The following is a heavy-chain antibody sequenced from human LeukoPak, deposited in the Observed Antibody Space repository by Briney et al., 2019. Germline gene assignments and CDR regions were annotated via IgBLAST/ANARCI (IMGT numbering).Heavy chain of an antibody. CDR2: IYYSGST. Sequence: SETLSLTCTVSGGSISSSSYYWGWIRQPPGKGLEWIGYIYYSGSTNYNPSLKSRVTISVDTSKNQFSLKLSSVTAADTAVYYCARSPYSGSADYWGQGTLVTVSS. CDR3: ARSPYSGSADY. V-gene: IGHV4-61*05. J-gene: IGHJ4*02. CDR1: GGSISSSSYY. D-gene: IGHD1-26*01.